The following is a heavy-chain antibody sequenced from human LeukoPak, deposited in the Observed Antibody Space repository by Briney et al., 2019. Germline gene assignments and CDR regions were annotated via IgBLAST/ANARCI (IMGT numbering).Heavy chain of an antibody. CDR2: INPNSGGT. D-gene: IGHD6-19*01. V-gene: IGHV1-2*02. CDR3: ARDERQWLVPGKNNWFDP. J-gene: IGHJ5*02. Sequence: ASVKVSCKASGYTFTGYYMHWVRQAPGQGLEWMGWINPNSGGTNYAQKFQGRVTMTRDTSISTAYMELSRLRSDDTAVYYCARDERQWLVPGKNNWFDPWGQGTLATVSS. CDR1: GYTFTGYY.